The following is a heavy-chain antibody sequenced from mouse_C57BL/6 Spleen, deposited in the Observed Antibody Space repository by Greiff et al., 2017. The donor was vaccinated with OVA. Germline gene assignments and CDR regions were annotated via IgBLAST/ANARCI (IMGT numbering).Heavy chain of an antibody. CDR1: GYTFTSYW. CDR3: ARERDGYRGGFAY. V-gene: IGHV1-55*01. CDR2: IYPGSGST. J-gene: IGHJ3*01. Sequence: VKLVESGAELVKPGASVKMSCKASGYTFTSYWITWVKQRPGQGLEWIGDIYPGSGSTNYNEKFKSKATLTVDTSSSTAYMQLSSLTSEDSAVYYCARERDGYRGGFAYWGQRTLVTVSA. D-gene: IGHD2-3*01.